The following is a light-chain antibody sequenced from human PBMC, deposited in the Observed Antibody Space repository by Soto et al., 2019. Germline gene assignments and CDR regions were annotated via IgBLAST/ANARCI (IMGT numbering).Light chain of an antibody. CDR1: QSISSW. J-gene: IGKJ1*01. V-gene: IGKV1-5*03. CDR2: KAS. Sequence: DIQMAQSPSTLSASVGDRVTITCRASQSISSWLAWYQQKPGKAPKLLIYKASTVQNGVPSRFSGSASGTEFTLTISSLQPDDFAAYYCQQYNSYPRTFGHGTKVEIK. CDR3: QQYNSYPRT.